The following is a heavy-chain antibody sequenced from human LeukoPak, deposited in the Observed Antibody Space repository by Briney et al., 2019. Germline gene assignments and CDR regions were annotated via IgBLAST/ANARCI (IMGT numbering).Heavy chain of an antibody. Sequence: GGSLRLSCAASGFTFDDYGMSWVRQAPGKGLEWVSAISGSGGSTYYADSVKGRFTISRDNSKNTLYLQMNSLRAEDTAVYYCAKVGGYSYGDFDYWGQGTLVTVSS. CDR3: AKVGGYSYGDFDY. D-gene: IGHD5-18*01. CDR1: GFTFDDYG. CDR2: ISGSGGST. V-gene: IGHV3-23*01. J-gene: IGHJ4*02.